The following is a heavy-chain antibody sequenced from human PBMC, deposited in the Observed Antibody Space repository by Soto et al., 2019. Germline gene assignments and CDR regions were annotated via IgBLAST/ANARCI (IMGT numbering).Heavy chain of an antibody. V-gene: IGHV1-69*13. J-gene: IGHJ5*02. D-gene: IGHD3-22*01. CDR3: AREQHDSSGYFFPTHYWFGP. Sequence: SGKASCKASGGTFSRYAISWVRQAPGQGLEWMGGIIPIFGTANYAQKFQGRVTITADESTSTAYMELSSLRSEDTAVYYCAREQHDSSGYFFPTHYWFGPWGQVTLVTV. CDR1: GGTFSRYA. CDR2: IIPIFGTA.